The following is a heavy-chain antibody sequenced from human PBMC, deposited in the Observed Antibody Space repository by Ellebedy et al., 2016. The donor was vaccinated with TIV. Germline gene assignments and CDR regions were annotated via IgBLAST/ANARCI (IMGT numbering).Heavy chain of an antibody. D-gene: IGHD6-19*01. J-gene: IGHJ4*02. CDR3: AGGYSSGWTDY. Sequence: MPGGSLRLSCTVSGGSISSYYWSRIRQPAGKGLEWIGCIYTSGSTNYKPSLQSRVTMSVDTSKNQLPLKMRSVTAADTTVYYCAGGYSSGWTDYWGQGTLVTVSS. CDR2: IYTSGST. V-gene: IGHV4-4*07. CDR1: GGSISSYY.